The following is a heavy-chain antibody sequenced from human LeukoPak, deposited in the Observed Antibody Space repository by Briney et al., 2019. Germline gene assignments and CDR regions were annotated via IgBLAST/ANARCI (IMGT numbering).Heavy chain of an antibody. CDR2: IYSGGST. CDR3: ARGLGGYYDSSGYFDC. CDR1: GFTVSSNY. D-gene: IGHD3-22*01. V-gene: IGHV3-53*01. J-gene: IGHJ4*02. Sequence: GGSLRLSCAASGFTVSSNYMSWVRQAPGKGLEWVSVIYSGGSTYYADSVKGRFTISSDNSKNTLYLQMNSLRAEDTAVYYCARGLGGYYDSSGYFDCWGQGTLVTVSS.